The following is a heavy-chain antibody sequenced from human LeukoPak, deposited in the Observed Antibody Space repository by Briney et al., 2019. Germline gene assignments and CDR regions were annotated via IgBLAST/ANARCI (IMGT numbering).Heavy chain of an antibody. CDR1: GGSFSGYY. Sequence: NPSETLSLTCAVYGGSFSGYYWSWIRQPPGKGLEWIGEIIHSGSTNYNPSLKSRVTISVDTSKNQFSLKLSSVTAADTAVYYCARNIVVVPAAIERDDAFDIWGQGTMVTVSS. V-gene: IGHV4-34*12. J-gene: IGHJ3*02. CDR2: IIHSGST. D-gene: IGHD2-2*01. CDR3: ARNIVVVPAAIERDDAFDI.